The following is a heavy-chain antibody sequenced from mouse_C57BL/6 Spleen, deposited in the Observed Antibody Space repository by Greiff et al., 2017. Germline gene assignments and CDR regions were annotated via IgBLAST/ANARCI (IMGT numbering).Heavy chain of an antibody. CDR1: GYNFTSYW. D-gene: IGHD1-1*01. V-gene: IGHV1-52*01. J-gene: IGHJ4*01. CDR3: ARVNYYASDAMDY. Sequence: VQLQQSGAELVRPGSSVKLSCKASGYNFTSYWMHWVKQRPIQGLEWIGNIDPSDSETHYNQKFKDKATLTVDKSSTTSFMQLSSLTSADSAVYYCARVNYYASDAMDYWGQGTSVTVSS. CDR2: IDPSDSET.